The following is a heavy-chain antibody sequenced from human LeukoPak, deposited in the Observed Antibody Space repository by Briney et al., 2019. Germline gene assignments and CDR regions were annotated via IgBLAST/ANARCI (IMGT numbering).Heavy chain of an antibody. J-gene: IGHJ4*02. D-gene: IGHD4-17*01. CDR1: PGSLSITSYY. V-gene: IGHV4-39*01. CDR3: ARHSGDYGDYVSHFDY. Sequence: SETLSLTCTVSPGSLSITSYYWGWIRQPPGKGLEWIGTIDYSGTANYNASLESRITLSRDTSKNQVSLKLSSVTAADTAVYYCARHSGDYGDYVSHFDYWDQGTLVTVSS. CDR2: IDYSGTA.